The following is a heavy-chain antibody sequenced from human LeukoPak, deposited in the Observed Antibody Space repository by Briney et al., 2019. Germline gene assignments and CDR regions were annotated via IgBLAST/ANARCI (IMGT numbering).Heavy chain of an antibody. D-gene: IGHD3-22*01. CDR2: IRSKAYGGTT. Sequence: GGPLRLSCTASGFNFGDYAMSWVRQAPGKGLELVGFIRSKAYGGTTEYAASVKGRFTLSRDDSKSIAYLQMNSLKTEDTAVYYCTRGLSSGYPVWFDPWGQGTLVTVSS. J-gene: IGHJ5*02. CDR3: TRGLSSGYPVWFDP. V-gene: IGHV3-49*04. CDR1: GFNFGDYA.